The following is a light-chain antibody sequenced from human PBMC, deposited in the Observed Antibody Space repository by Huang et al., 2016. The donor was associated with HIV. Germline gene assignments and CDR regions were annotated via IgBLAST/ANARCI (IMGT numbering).Light chain of an antibody. V-gene: IGKV3-20*01. CDR2: GAS. CDR3: QQYGSSPLT. Sequence: EVVLTQSPGTLSLSPGERATLSCRASQSVTIAYLAWYQQKPGQSPRLLIHGASNRATGIPDRVSGSGSGTDFTLTISRLEPEDFAVYYCQQYGSSPLTFGGGTKVEI. CDR1: QSVTIAY. J-gene: IGKJ4*01.